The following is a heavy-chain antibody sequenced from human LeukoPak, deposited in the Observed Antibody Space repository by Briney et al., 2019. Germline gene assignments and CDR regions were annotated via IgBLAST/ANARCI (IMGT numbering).Heavy chain of an antibody. D-gene: IGHD6-13*01. V-gene: IGHV4-39*07. CDR1: GGSISSSSYY. CDR2: IYYSGST. Sequence: PSETLSLTCTVSGGSISSSSYYWGWIRQPPGKGLEWIGRIYYSGSTYYNPSRKSRVTISVDTSKNQFSLKLSSVTAADTAVYYCAGDRVAAVGDMYNWFDPWGQGTLVTVSS. J-gene: IGHJ5*02. CDR3: AGDRVAAVGDMYNWFDP.